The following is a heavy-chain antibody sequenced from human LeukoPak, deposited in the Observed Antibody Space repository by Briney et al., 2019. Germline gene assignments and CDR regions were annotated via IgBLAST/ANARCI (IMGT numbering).Heavy chain of an antibody. CDR2: TYYRSKWYN. CDR1: GDSVSSNSAA. V-gene: IGHV6-1*01. Sequence: SQTLSLTCAISGDSVSSNSAAWDCIRQSPSRGLEWLGRTYYRSKWYNDYAVSVESRITINPDTSKNHFSLQLNSVTPEDTAVYYCAGGTGVFDYWGQGTLVTVSS. CDR3: AGGTGVFDY. D-gene: IGHD7-27*01. J-gene: IGHJ4*02.